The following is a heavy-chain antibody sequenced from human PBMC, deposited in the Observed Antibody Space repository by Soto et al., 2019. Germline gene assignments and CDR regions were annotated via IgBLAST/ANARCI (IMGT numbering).Heavy chain of an antibody. D-gene: IGHD6-19*01. Sequence: ASVKVSCKASGYIFTAYSMHWVRQAPGQGLEWVGWFNPNSGDTIYAQKFQGRVTLTGDTSISTAYMELYSLTSDDTAIYYCAREASAVISLDYWGQGTLVTVSS. CDR2: FNPNSGDT. J-gene: IGHJ4*02. CDR1: GYIFTAYS. V-gene: IGHV1-2*02. CDR3: AREASAVISLDY.